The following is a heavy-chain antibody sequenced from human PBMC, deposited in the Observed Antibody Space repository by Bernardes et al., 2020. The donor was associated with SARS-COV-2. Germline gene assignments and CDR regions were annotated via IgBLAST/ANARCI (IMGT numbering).Heavy chain of an antibody. V-gene: IGHV3-33*01. D-gene: IGHD4-17*01. J-gene: IGHJ2*01. CDR1: GFTFSSYG. CDR2: IWYDGSNK. Sequence: GGSLRLSCAASGFTFSSYGMHWVRQAPGKGLEWVAVIWYDGSNKYYADSVKGRFTISRDNSKNTLYLQMNSLRAEDTAVYYCARILRDNGFGSGYYDLWGRGTLVTVSS. CDR3: ARILRDNGFGSGYYDL.